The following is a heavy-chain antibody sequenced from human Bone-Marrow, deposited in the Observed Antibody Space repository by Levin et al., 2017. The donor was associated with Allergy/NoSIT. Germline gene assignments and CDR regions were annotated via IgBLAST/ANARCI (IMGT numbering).Heavy chain of an antibody. Sequence: GGSLRLSCAASGFTFSSYGMHWVRQAPGKGLEWVAVIWYDGSNKYYADSVKGRFTISRDNSKNTLYLQMNSLRAEDTAVYYCARGLRFLEGYGMDVWGQGTTVTVSS. J-gene: IGHJ6*02. CDR1: GFTFSSYG. CDR2: IWYDGSNK. D-gene: IGHD3-3*01. V-gene: IGHV3-33*01. CDR3: ARGLRFLEGYGMDV.